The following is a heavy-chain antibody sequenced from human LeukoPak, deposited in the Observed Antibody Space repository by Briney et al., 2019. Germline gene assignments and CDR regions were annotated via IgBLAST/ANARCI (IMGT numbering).Heavy chain of an antibody. V-gene: IGHV3-23*01. CDR1: GFTFSSYV. Sequence: GGSLRLSCAVSGFTFSSYVVSWVRQAPGKGLEWVSTISGSGGGRYYADSVKGRFTISRDNSKNTLYLQMNSLRAEDTAVYYCARDLSSSGYFDYWGQGTLVTVSS. D-gene: IGHD6-13*01. CDR2: ISGSGGGR. CDR3: ARDLSSSGYFDY. J-gene: IGHJ4*02.